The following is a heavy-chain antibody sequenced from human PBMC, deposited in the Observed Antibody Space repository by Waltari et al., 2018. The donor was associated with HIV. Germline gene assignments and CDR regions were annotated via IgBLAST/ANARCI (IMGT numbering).Heavy chain of an antibody. J-gene: IGHJ2*01. V-gene: IGHV1-2*06. CDR1: GYTFTGYS. Sequence: QVQLVQSGAEVKKPGASVKVSCKASGYTFTGYSMHWVRQAPGQVIEWMGRINASCSGANYAQKFQGRVTVARDTSIGAAYMEVSKLRSDDTAVYYCARTSHPANYYDSRAYDWYSDRWGRGTLVTVAS. D-gene: IGHD3-22*01. CDR2: INASCSGA. CDR3: ARTSHPANYYDSRAYDWYSDR.